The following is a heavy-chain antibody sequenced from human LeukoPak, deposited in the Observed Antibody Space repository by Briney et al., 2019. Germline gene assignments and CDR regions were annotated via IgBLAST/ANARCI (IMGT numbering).Heavy chain of an antibody. Sequence: GGSLRLSCVASGFTFRTYAMSWVRQAPGKGLEWVSGISDSGGTTYYVDSVKGRFTISRDNAKNSLYLQMNSLRAEDTAVYYCASGSSGSYYFDYWGQGTLVTVSS. J-gene: IGHJ4*02. CDR3: ASGSSGSYYFDY. D-gene: IGHD3-22*01. CDR1: GFTFRTYA. CDR2: ISDSGGTT. V-gene: IGHV3-23*01.